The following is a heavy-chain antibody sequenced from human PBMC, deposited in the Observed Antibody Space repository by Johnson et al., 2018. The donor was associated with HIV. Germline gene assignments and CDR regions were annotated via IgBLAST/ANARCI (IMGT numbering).Heavy chain of an antibody. V-gene: IGHV3-66*02. J-gene: IGHJ3*02. Sequence: VQLVESGGGLVQPGGSLRLSCAASGFTVSINYMSWVRQAPGKGLEWVSVIYSGGYTYYADSVKGRFTISRDNSKNTLYLQMNSLRAEDTAVYYCARDHGIVYADAFDIWGQGTMVTVSS. CDR2: IYSGGYT. CDR3: ARDHGIVYADAFDI. D-gene: IGHD1-26*01. CDR1: GFTVSINY.